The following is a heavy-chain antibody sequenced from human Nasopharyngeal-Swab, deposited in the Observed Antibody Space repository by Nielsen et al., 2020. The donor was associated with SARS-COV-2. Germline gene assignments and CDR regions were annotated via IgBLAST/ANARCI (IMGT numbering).Heavy chain of an antibody. V-gene: IGHV3-7*01. D-gene: IGHD3-3*01. CDR1: GFTFSSYW. Sequence: GESLQISCAASGFTFSSYWMSWVRQAPGKGLEWVANIKQDGSEKYYVDSVKGRFTISRDNAKNSLYLQMNSLRAEDTAVYYCARDARLTIFGVDPPGYYGMDVWGQGTTVTVSS. CDR2: IKQDGSEK. J-gene: IGHJ6*02. CDR3: ARDARLTIFGVDPPGYYGMDV.